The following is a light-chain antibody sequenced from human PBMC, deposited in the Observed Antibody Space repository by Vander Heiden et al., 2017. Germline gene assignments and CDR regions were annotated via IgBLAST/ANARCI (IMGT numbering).Light chain of an antibody. CDR2: DIG. J-gene: IGLJ3*02. Sequence: SALTQPAPVSGSPGHSITIPCTGTSTDVGGYNYGPWYQQPPGTAPNLMIYDIGNRPSAISNRFSGSKSGNAASLTISGLQAEDGAEYNCSSYTSSSALVVFGGGTKLTVL. CDR3: SSYTSSSALVV. V-gene: IGLV2-14*03. CDR1: STDVGGYNY.